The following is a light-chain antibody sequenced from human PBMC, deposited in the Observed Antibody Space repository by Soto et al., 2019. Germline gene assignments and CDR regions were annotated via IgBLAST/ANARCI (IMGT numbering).Light chain of an antibody. Sequence: DVVMTQSPLSLPVTLGQPASISCRSSQSLVYTDGNTYLHWFQQRPGQSPRRLIYKVSNRDSGVPERFSGSGSGTDVTLKISRVEADDVGVYYCMQGTHWPWTFGQGTKVEIK. J-gene: IGKJ1*01. CDR1: QSLVYTDGNTY. CDR3: MQGTHWPWT. V-gene: IGKV2-30*01. CDR2: KVS.